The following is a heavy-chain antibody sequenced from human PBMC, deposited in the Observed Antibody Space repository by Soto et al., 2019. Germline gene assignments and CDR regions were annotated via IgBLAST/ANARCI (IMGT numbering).Heavy chain of an antibody. V-gene: IGHV3-74*01. CDR3: ARVPTTVTTPGMGV. D-gene: IGHD4-4*01. J-gene: IGHJ6*02. CDR1: GFTFSSYW. Sequence: GGSLRLSCAASGFTFSSYWMHWVRQAPGEGLMWVSRINPDGSTTSYADSVKGRFTISRDNAKNTLYLQMNSLRVEDTAVYYCARVPTTVTTPGMGVWGLGTTVTVSS. CDR2: INPDGSTT.